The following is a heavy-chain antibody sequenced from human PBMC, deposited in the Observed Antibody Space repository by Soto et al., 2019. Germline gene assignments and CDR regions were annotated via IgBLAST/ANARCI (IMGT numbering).Heavy chain of an antibody. D-gene: IGHD1-1*01. CDR1: GYTFTNHV. CDR3: AGGSGQHWRFDP. J-gene: IGHJ5*02. V-gene: IGHV1-3*05. Sequence: QVQLVQSGAEEKRPGASVKVSCKASGYTFTNHVIHWVRQAPGQSLECMGWINAGTGNTKYSQKFQDRVTITTDTSATTAYMELSSLRSEDTAVYYCAGGSGQHWRFDPWGQGTLVTVSS. CDR2: INAGTGNT.